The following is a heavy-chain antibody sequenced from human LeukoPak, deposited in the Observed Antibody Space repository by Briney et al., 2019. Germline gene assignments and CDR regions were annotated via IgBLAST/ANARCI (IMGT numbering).Heavy chain of an antibody. CDR1: GFTFDDYA. Sequence: GGSLRLSCAASGFTFDDYAMHWVRQAPGKGLEWVSGISWNSGSIGYADSVKGRFTISRDNAKNSLYLQMNSLRAEDTALYYCAKDKTDILTGLIDYWGQGTLVTVSS. J-gene: IGHJ4*02. CDR2: ISWNSGSI. CDR3: AKDKTDILTGLIDY. D-gene: IGHD3-9*01. V-gene: IGHV3-9*01.